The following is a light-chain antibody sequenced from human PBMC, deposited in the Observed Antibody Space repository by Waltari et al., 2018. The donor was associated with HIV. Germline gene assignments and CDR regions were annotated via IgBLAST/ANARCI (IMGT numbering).Light chain of an antibody. J-gene: IGLJ3*02. V-gene: IGLV1-40*01. Sequence: QSVLTQPPSVSGAPGHTITISCTGSSSNIGAGYGVNWYQQHPGTAPKLLIYTDTNRPSGVPNRFSGSRSGTSASLAITGLQAEDEADYHCQSYDNGLSGWVFGGGTKVSV. CDR2: TDT. CDR3: QSYDNGLSGWV. CDR1: SSNIGAGYG.